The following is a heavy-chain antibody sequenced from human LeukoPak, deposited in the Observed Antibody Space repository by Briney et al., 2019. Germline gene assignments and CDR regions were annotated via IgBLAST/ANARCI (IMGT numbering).Heavy chain of an antibody. J-gene: IGHJ4*02. D-gene: IGHD5-24*01. CDR3: SRAQSNQMATKI. CDR2: IYYSGSP. CDR1: GGSISNSSYS. Sequence: SETLSLTCTVSGGSISNSSYSWGWIRQSPGKGLEWIGSIYYSGSPYYNPSLKSRVTISIDTPKNQFSLKLSSVTAADTAVYYCSRAQSNQMATKIWGQGTLVTVSS. V-gene: IGHV4-39*07.